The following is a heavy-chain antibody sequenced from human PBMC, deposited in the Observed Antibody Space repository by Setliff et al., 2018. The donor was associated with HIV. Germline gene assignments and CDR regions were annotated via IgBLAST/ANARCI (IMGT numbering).Heavy chain of an antibody. CDR1: GGSFSGYY. Sequence: SETLSLTCAVYGGSFSGYYWSWIRQPPGKGLEWIGEINHSGSTNYNPSLKSRVTISVDTSKSQFSLRLNSVTAADTAVYYCARGGSTYDYFLFWGQGALVTVSS. D-gene: IGHD5-18*01. CDR2: INHSGST. CDR3: ARGGSTYDYFLF. J-gene: IGHJ4*02. V-gene: IGHV4-34*01.